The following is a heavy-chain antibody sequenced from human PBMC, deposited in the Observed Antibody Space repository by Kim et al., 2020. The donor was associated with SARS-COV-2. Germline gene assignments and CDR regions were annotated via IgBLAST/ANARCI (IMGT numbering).Heavy chain of an antibody. D-gene: IGHD1-1*01. CDR3: VRELTYNCAY. Sequence: YANAVKGRCTIASDNAKSTLYLQMNRLRAEDTAVYYCVRELTYNCAYWGQGTLVTVSS. V-gene: IGHV3-33*01. J-gene: IGHJ4*02.